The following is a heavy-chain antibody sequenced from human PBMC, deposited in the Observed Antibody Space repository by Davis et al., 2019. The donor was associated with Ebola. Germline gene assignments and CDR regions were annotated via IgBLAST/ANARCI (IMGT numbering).Heavy chain of an antibody. CDR3: VKGTVTSAIVDY. CDR2: ISSNGGST. Sequence: GESLKISCSASGFTFSSYSMHWVRQAPGKGLEYVSAISSNGGSTYYADPVKGRFTISRDNSKNTLYLQMSSLRAEDTAVYYCVKGTVTSAIVDYWGQGTLVTVSS. J-gene: IGHJ4*02. V-gene: IGHV3-64D*08. CDR1: GFTFSSYS. D-gene: IGHD4-11*01.